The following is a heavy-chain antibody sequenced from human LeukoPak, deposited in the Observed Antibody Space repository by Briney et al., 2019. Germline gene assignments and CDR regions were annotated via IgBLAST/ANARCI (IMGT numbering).Heavy chain of an antibody. D-gene: IGHD3-22*01. Sequence: SETLSLTCTVSGGSISSYYWSWIRQPPGKGLEWIGYIYYSGSTNYNPSLKSRVTISVDTSKNQFSLKLSSVTAADTAVYYCAGTYYDSSGSPGNYYYYGMDVWGQGTTVTVSS. CDR3: AGTYYDSSGSPGNYYYYGMDV. V-gene: IGHV4-59*01. CDR2: IYYSGST. J-gene: IGHJ6*02. CDR1: GGSISSYY.